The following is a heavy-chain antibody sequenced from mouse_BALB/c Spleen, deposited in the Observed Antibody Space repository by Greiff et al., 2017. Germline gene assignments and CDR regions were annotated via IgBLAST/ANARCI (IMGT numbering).Heavy chain of an antibody. CDR2: SRNKANDYTT. Sequence: EVKLMESGGGLVQPGGSLRLSCATSGFTFSDFYMEWVRQPPGKRLEWIAASRNKANDYTTEYSASVKGRFIVSRDTSQSILYLQMNALRAEDTAIYYCARDAGIYYGNAWFAYWGQGTLVTVSA. D-gene: IGHD2-1*01. V-gene: IGHV7-1*02. CDR1: GFTFSDFY. CDR3: ARDAGIYYGNAWFAY. J-gene: IGHJ3*01.